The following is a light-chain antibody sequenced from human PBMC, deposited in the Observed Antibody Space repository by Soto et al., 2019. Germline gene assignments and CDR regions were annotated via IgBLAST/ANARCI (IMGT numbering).Light chain of an antibody. CDR2: KAS. CDR1: QIISTW. J-gene: IGKJ4*01. Sequence: DIQMTQSLSTLSASVGDRVTITCRASQIISTWLAWYQQKPGKAPNLLIYKASRLESGVPSRFSGSGSGTEFTLTISSLQPDDFATYYCQQYDSWPLTFGGGTKVEIK. V-gene: IGKV1-5*03. CDR3: QQYDSWPLT.